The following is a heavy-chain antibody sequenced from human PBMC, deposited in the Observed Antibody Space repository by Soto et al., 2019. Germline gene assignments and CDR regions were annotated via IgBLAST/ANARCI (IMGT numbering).Heavy chain of an antibody. Sequence: ASVKVSCKASGYTFTSYAMHWVRQAPGQRLEWMGWINAGNGNTKYSQKFQGRVTITRDTSASTAYMELSSLRSEDTAVYYCARDTGYCTNGVCYRGYNCFDPWRQGTLVTVSS. CDR1: GYTFTSYA. D-gene: IGHD2-8*01. CDR3: ARDTGYCTNGVCYRGYNCFDP. CDR2: INAGNGNT. V-gene: IGHV1-3*01. J-gene: IGHJ5*02.